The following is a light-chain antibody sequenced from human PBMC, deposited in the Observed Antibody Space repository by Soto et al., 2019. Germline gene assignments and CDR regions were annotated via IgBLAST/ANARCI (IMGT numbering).Light chain of an antibody. Sequence: EIVMTQSPATLSVSPGERATLSCRASQSVGGNLAWYQQRPGRAPRLLIYDASTRATDIPARFSGSGSGTDFTLTISSLQSEDFALYYCQQYNNWPLYTCGQGTKLEIK. J-gene: IGKJ2*01. CDR3: QQYNNWPLYT. V-gene: IGKV3-15*01. CDR1: QSVGGN. CDR2: DAS.